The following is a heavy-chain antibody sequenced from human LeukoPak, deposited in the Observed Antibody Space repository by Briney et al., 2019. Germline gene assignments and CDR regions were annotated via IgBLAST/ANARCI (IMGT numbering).Heavy chain of an antibody. J-gene: IGHJ4*02. CDR3: AKEKGFSSGWEHFDY. CDR1: GFTFSSYA. D-gene: IGHD6-19*01. Sequence: GGSLRLSCAASGFTFSSYAMSWVRQAQGKGLEWVSAITSSGSSTYYADSVKGRFTISRDNSKNTLYLQMNSLRAEDTAVYYCAKEKGFSSGWEHFDYWGQRTLVTVSS. CDR2: ITSSGSST. V-gene: IGHV3-23*01.